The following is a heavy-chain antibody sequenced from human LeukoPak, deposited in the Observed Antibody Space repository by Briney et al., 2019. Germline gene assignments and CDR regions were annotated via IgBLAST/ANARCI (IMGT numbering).Heavy chain of an antibody. CDR2: MNPNSGNT. J-gene: IGHJ4*02. CDR3: ARGKAPPSRYTIFGVVITPRYYFDY. D-gene: IGHD3-3*01. CDR1: GYTFTSYD. V-gene: IGHV1-8*03. Sequence: ASVKVSCKASGYTFTSYDINWVRQATGQGFEWMGWMNPNSGNTGYAQKFQGRVTITRNTSISTAYMELSSLRSEDTAVYYCARGKAPPSRYTIFGVVITPRYYFDYWGQGTLVTVSS.